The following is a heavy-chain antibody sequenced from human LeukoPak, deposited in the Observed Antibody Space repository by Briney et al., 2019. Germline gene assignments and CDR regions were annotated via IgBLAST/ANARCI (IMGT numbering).Heavy chain of an antibody. J-gene: IGHJ4*02. CDR2: INPNSGGT. D-gene: IGHD3-22*01. Sequence: ASVKVSCKASGYTFTGYYMHWVQQAPGQGLEWMGWINPNSGGTNYAQKFQGRVTMTRDTSISTAYMELSRLRSDDTAVYYCARSITMIVVVIGYFDYWGQGTLVTVSS. CDR3: ARSITMIVVVIGYFDY. V-gene: IGHV1-2*02. CDR1: GYTFTGYY.